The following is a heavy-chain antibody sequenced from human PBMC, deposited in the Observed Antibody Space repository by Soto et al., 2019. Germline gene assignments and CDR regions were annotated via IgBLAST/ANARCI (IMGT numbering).Heavy chain of an antibody. Sequence: PSDTLSLTCTVSGDSISRYYWSWILQPPGKGLEWIGYIYYSGSTNYNPSLKSRVTISVDTSKNQFSLNLSSVTAADTAVYYCASSNIAAAGFYYYGMDVWGRGTTVT. CDR2: IYYSGST. CDR1: GDSISRYY. D-gene: IGHD6-13*01. V-gene: IGHV4-59*01. CDR3: ASSNIAAAGFYYYGMDV. J-gene: IGHJ6*02.